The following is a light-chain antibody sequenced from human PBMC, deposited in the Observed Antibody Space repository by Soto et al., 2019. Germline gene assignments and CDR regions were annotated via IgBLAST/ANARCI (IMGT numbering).Light chain of an antibody. V-gene: IGKV3-11*01. J-gene: IGKJ4*01. CDR3: QQRSDWPLT. CDR1: QSLSSY. Sequence: EIVLTQSPATLSLTAGERATLSCRASQSLSSYLAWYQQKRGQAPRLLIYDASKRATGIPARFSGSGTGTDFTLSISSLEPEDFAVYYCQQRSDWPLTFGGGTKVETK. CDR2: DAS.